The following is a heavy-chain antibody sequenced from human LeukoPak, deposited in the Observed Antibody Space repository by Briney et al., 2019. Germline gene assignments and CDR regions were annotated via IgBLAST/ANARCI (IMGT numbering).Heavy chain of an antibody. V-gene: IGHV1-69*10. D-gene: IGHD5-18*01. CDR1: GDTFSSYA. J-gene: IGHJ4*02. CDR2: TIPILDIP. Sequence: SVKVSCKASGDTFSSYAFNWVRQAPGQGLEWMGRTIPILDIPDSAQRFQGRVTITADKSTGTAYMELSSLRSEDTAVYYCARGSPSDTAVVTFNYWGQGTLVTVSS. CDR3: ARGSPSDTAVVTFNY.